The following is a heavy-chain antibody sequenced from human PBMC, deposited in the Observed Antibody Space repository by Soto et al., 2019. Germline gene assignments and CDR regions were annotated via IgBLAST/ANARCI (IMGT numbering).Heavy chain of an antibody. Sequence: SEPLSLTCTVSGAHIRSFCWTWIRQPPGRGLEWIGNIYYSVSTNYNPSLKNRVTMSVDTSKNQFSLMLTSVTAADTAVYYCARPSGSYSYYYGMDVWGQGTTVTVSS. CDR1: GAHIRSFC. D-gene: IGHD1-26*01. CDR2: IYYSVST. CDR3: ARPSGSYSYYYGMDV. J-gene: IGHJ6*02. V-gene: IGHV4-59*01.